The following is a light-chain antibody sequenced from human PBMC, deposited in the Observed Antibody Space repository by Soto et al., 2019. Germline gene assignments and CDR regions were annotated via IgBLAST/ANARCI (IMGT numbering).Light chain of an antibody. CDR1: SSDVGGYNY. CDR3: RSYAGSKGV. J-gene: IGLJ3*02. Sequence: QSVLTQPPSASGSPGQSVTISCTGTSSDVGGYNYVSWYQQHPGKAPTLMIYEVSKRPSGVPDRFSGSKSGNTASLTVSGLDAEDAADYYSRSYAGSKGVFGGGTKLTVL. V-gene: IGLV2-8*01. CDR2: EVS.